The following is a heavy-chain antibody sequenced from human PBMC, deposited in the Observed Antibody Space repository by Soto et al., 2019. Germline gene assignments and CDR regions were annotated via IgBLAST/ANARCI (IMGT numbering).Heavy chain of an antibody. J-gene: IGHJ4*02. CDR1: GXTFSSYS. V-gene: IGHV3-21*01. CDR3: ARDPLSGPIDY. CDR2: ISSSSSYI. Sequence: GGSLRLSCAASGXTFSSYSMNWVRQAPGKGLEWVSSISSSSSYIYYADSVKGRFTISRDNAKNSLYLQMNSLRAEDTAVYYCARDPLSGPIDYWGQGTLVTVSS.